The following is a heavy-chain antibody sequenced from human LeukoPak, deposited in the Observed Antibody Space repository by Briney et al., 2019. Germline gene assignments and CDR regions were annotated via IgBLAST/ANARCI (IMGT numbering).Heavy chain of an antibody. CDR3: AREWY. J-gene: IGHJ4*02. CDR2: IKQDGSEK. Sequence: PGGSLRLSRAASGFTFSSHWMSWVRQAPGKGLEWVANIKQDGSEKYYVDSVKGRFTISRDNAKNSLYLQMNSLRVEDTAVYYCAREWYWGQGTLVTVSS. CDR1: GFTFSSHW. V-gene: IGHV3-7*01.